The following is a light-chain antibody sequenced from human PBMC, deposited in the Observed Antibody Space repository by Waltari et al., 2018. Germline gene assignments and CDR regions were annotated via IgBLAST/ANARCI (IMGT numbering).Light chain of an antibody. CDR1: QTISNW. V-gene: IGKV1-5*03. CDR3: QHYNNYPLT. CDR2: KAS. Sequence: DIQMTQSPSTMSASVGDRVTITCRASQTISNWLAWYQQKPGKAPKVLIYKASSLQSGGPSRFSGSGSGTEFTLTISSLQPDDFATYYCQHYNNYPLTFGGGTKVEIK. J-gene: IGKJ4*01.